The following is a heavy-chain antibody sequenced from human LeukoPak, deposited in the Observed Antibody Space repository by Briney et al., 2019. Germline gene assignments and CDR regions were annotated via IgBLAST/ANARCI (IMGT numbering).Heavy chain of an antibody. Sequence: GGSLRLSCAASGFTFSTYAMSWVRRAPGKGLEWVSTVSGSGSSAYYADSVKGRFTISRDNSKNTLYLQMNSLRAEDTAVYYCARDGTYSGYYFDYWGQGTLVTVSS. J-gene: IGHJ4*02. V-gene: IGHV3-23*01. D-gene: IGHD1-26*01. CDR1: GFTFSTYA. CDR2: VSGSGSSA. CDR3: ARDGTYSGYYFDY.